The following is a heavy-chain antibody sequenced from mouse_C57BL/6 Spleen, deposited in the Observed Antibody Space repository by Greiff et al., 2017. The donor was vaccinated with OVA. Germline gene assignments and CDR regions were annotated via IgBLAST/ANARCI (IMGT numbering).Heavy chain of an antibody. CDR2: ISYDGSN. J-gene: IGHJ3*01. CDR1: GYSITSGYY. CDR3: ARDPLIYDGYLFAY. D-gene: IGHD2-3*01. Sequence: EVQLQQSGPGLVKPSQSLSLTCSVTGYSITSGYYWNWIRQFPGNKLEWMGYISYDGSNNYNPSLKNRISITRDTSKNQFFLKLNSVTTEDTATYYCARDPLIYDGYLFAYWGQGTLVTVSA. V-gene: IGHV3-6*01.